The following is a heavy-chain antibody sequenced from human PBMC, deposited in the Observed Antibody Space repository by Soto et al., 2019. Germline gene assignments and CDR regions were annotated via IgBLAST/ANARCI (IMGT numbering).Heavy chain of an antibody. CDR1: GYSFAGYW. V-gene: IGHV5-10-1*01. D-gene: IGHD3-22*01. CDR2: IDPSDSQT. CDR3: ASQIYDSDTGPPFQYYFDS. Sequence: GESLKISCKGSGYSFAGYWITWVRQKPGKGLEWMGRIDPSDSQTYYSPSFRGHVTISVTKSMTTVFLQWSSLRASDTAMYYCASQIYDSDTGPPFQYYFDSWGRGTPVTVSS. J-gene: IGHJ4*02.